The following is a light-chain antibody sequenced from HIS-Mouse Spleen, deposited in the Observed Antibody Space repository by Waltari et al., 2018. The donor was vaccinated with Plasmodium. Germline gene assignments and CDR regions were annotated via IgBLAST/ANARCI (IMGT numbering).Light chain of an antibody. J-gene: IGKJ2*01. V-gene: IGKV1-33*01. Sequence: DIQMTQSPSSLSASVGDRVTITCQASQDISNYLTWYQQKPGKAPKLLIYGASNLETGIPARFSGSGSGTEFTFTISSLQPEDIATYYCQQYDNRPYTFGQGTKVEIK. CDR3: QQYDNRPYT. CDR1: QDISNY. CDR2: GAS.